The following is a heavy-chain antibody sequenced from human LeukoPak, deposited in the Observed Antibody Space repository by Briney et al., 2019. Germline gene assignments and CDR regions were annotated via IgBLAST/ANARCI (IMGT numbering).Heavy chain of an antibody. D-gene: IGHD6-6*01. CDR3: ASRTYNSSPSGTCWFDP. CDR1: GGSFSGYY. Sequence: SETLSLTCAVYGGSFSGYYWSWIRQPPGNGLEWIGEINHSGSTNYNPSLKSRVTISVDTSKNQFSLKLSSVTAADTAVYYCASRTYNSSPSGTCWFDPWGQGTLVTVSS. V-gene: IGHV4-34*01. J-gene: IGHJ5*02. CDR2: INHSGST.